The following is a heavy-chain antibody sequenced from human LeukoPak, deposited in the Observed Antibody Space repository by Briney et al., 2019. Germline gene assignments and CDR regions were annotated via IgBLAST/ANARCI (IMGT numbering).Heavy chain of an antibody. V-gene: IGHV4-34*01. J-gene: IGHJ4*02. CDR1: GGSFSGYY. CDR3: ARGGSASSWMRGIFDY. Sequence: SETLSLTCAVYGGSFSGYYWSWIRQPPGKGLEWIGEINHSGSTNYNPSLKSRVTISVDTSKNQFSLKLSSVTAADTAVYYCARGGSASSWMRGIFDYWGQGTLVTVSS. CDR2: INHSGST. D-gene: IGHD6-13*01.